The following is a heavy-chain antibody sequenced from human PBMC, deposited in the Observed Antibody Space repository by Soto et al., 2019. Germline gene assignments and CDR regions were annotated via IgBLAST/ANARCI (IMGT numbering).Heavy chain of an antibody. CDR1: GYTFSNYG. CDR3: ARAHYSSSSESYY. V-gene: IGHV1-18*04. Sequence: QVQLVQSGAEVKKPGASVKVSCKGSGYTFSNYGITWVRQAPGQGLEWMGWISGKNGNTNYAQKLQGRVTMTTDTSTNTAYMEVSSLGSDDTAVYYCARAHYSSSSESYYWGRGTLVTVSS. CDR2: ISGKNGNT. D-gene: IGHD6-6*01. J-gene: IGHJ4*02.